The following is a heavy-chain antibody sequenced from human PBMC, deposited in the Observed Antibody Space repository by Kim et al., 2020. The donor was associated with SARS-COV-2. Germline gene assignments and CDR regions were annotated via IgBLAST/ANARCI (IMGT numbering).Heavy chain of an antibody. CDR1: GFTFSSYA. V-gene: IGHV3-30-3*01. Sequence: GGSLRLSCAASGFTFSSYAMHWVRQAPGKGLEWVAVISYDGSNKYYADSVKGRFTISRDNSKNTLYLQMNSLRAEDTAVYYCARGGSYGLFVHWLDAFDIWGQGTMVTVSS. CDR2: ISYDGSNK. D-gene: IGHD5-18*01. CDR3: ARGGSYGLFVHWLDAFDI. J-gene: IGHJ3*02.